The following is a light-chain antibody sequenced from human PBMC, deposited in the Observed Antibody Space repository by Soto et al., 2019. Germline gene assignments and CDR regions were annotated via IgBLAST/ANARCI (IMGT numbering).Light chain of an antibody. V-gene: IGKV1-5*03. Sequence: DLQVTPSPSTLSASVGDRVTITCRASQSISSWLAWYQQKPGKAPKLLIYKASSLQSGVPSRFRGSGSGTEFTLTISSLQPDDFATYYCQQYHSYSTFGGGTKVEIK. CDR3: QQYHSYST. J-gene: IGKJ4*01. CDR1: QSISSW. CDR2: KAS.